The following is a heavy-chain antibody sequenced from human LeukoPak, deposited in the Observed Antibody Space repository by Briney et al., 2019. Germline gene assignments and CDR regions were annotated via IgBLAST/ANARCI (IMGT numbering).Heavy chain of an antibody. CDR2: VYSGGHT. CDR3: ARGIRDCSRTTCYQPFDY. J-gene: IGHJ4*02. Sequence: GGSLRLSCAASGLIVSNNYMSWVRQAPGKGLEWVSIVYSGGHTYYADSVKGPFTISRDKSKNTLYLQMSSLRAEDTAVYYCARGIRDCSRTTCYQPFDYWGQGALVPSPQ. D-gene: IGHD2-2*01. CDR1: GLIVSNNY. V-gene: IGHV3-53*01.